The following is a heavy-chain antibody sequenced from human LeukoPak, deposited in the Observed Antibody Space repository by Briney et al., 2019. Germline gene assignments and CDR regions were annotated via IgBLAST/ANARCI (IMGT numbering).Heavy chain of an antibody. J-gene: IGHJ6*02. D-gene: IGHD2-2*01. V-gene: IGHV3-23*01. Sequence: PGGSLRLSCAASGFTFSTYAMNWVRQAPGKGLEWVSGISDSGGYIYYADSVKGRFTISRDNSKNTLYLQMNSLRAEDTAVYYCARGSQRYCSSTSCHYYYYYGMDVWGQGTTVTVSS. CDR1: GFTFSTYA. CDR2: ISDSGGYI. CDR3: ARGSQRYCSSTSCHYYYYYGMDV.